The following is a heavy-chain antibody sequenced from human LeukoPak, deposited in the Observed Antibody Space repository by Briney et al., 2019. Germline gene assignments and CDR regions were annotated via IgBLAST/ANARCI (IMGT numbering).Heavy chain of an antibody. CDR3: ARAPAIVVVPAANYYYYGMDV. J-gene: IGHJ6*02. CDR2: ICTSGST. D-gene: IGHD2-2*01. Sequence: GKRLEWIGRICTSGSTNYNPSLKSRVTISVDTSKNQFSLKLSSVTAADTAVYYCARAPAIVVVPAANYYYYGMDVWGQGTTVTVSS. V-gene: IGHV4-61*02.